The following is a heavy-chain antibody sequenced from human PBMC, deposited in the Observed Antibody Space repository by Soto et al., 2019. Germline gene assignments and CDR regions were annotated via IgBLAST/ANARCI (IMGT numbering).Heavy chain of an antibody. Sequence: QVQLVESGGGVVQPGRSLRLSCAASGFTFSSYAMHWVRQAPGKGLEWAAVISDDGTNKDYADSVKGRFTISRDKSKSTLDLQMDSLRPEDTAVYYCARDGSYYDVLTEHYFDVWGQGTLVSVSA. CDR3: ARDGSYYDVLTEHYFDV. CDR2: ISDDGTNK. J-gene: IGHJ4*02. D-gene: IGHD3-9*01. CDR1: GFTFSSYA. V-gene: IGHV3-30*04.